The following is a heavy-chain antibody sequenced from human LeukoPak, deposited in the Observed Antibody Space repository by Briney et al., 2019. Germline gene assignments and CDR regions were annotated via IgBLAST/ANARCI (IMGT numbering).Heavy chain of an antibody. J-gene: IGHJ4*02. Sequence: PGGSLRLSCAASGFTFSSYAMSWVRQAPGKGLEWVSAISGSGGSTYYADSVKGRFTISRDNSKNTLYLQMNSLRAEDTAVYYCARDIAAAGLFFDYWGQGTLVTVSS. CDR3: ARDIAAAGLFFDY. V-gene: IGHV3-23*01. D-gene: IGHD6-13*01. CDR2: ISGSGGST. CDR1: GFTFSSYA.